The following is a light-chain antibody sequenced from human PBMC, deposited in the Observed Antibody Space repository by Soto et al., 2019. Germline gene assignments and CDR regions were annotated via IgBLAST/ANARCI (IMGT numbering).Light chain of an antibody. CDR3: QQRSNWPLT. J-gene: IGKJ4*01. Sequence: TLSLSPGERATLSCRASQSVSSYLAWYQQKPGQAPRLLIYDASNRATGIPARFSGSGSGTAFTLTISSLEPEDFAVYYCQQRSNWPLTFGRGTKV. V-gene: IGKV3-11*01. CDR2: DAS. CDR1: QSVSSY.